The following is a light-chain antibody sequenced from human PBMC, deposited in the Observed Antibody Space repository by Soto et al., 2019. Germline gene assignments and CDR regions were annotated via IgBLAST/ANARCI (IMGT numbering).Light chain of an antibody. CDR1: QSVNSLY. CDR3: QWYSGSQT. V-gene: IGKV3-20*01. CDR2: GAS. Sequence: EIVLTQSPGTLSLSPGETATLSCRASQSVNSLYLAWYQQKPGQAHRLLIYGASSRATGIPDRFSGSGSGTDFTLTISRLEPEDFAVYYCQWYSGSQTFGGGTKVEIK. J-gene: IGKJ4*01.